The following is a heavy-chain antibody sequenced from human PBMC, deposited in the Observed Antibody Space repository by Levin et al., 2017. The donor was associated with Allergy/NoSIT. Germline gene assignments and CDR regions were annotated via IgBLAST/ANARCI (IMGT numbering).Heavy chain of an antibody. V-gene: IGHV3-72*01. CDR2: ITNKDNGYSA. CDR1: GFTFSDHY. Sequence: PGDSLKISCVGSGFTFSDHYIDWVRQAPGRGLEWLGRITNKDNGYSAEYVASGKGRLTISRDESKNSVYLEMNSLKSEDTAVYYCADVVRSHGLDVWGQGTTVTVSS. J-gene: IGHJ6*02. D-gene: IGHD2-15*01. CDR3: ADVVRSHGLDV.